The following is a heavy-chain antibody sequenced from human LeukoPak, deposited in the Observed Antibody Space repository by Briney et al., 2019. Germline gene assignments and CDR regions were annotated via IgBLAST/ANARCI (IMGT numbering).Heavy chain of an antibody. CDR2: ISGSGGST. Sequence: GGSLRLSCAASGFTFSSYGMSWVRQAPGKGLEWVSAISGSGGSTYYADSVKGRFTISRDNSKNTLYLQMNSLRAEDTAVYYCAKPYLNYDSSGYYFDYWGQGTLVTVSS. V-gene: IGHV3-23*01. J-gene: IGHJ4*02. CDR1: GFTFSSYG. D-gene: IGHD3-22*01. CDR3: AKPYLNYDSSGYYFDY.